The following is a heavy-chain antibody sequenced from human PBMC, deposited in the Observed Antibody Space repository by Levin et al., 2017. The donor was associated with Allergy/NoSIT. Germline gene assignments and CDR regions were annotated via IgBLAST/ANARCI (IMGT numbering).Heavy chain of an antibody. Sequence: GGSLRLSCAASGIVVGNTFMSWVRQAPGKGLEWVGHFKIKSDGETTDYATPVKGRFSISRDESKNTLFLQMNSLKTEDTAVYYCTTGGHYFGDWGQGTLVTVSS. V-gene: IGHV3-15*01. CDR2: FKIKSDGETT. CDR3: TTGGHYFGD. J-gene: IGHJ4*02. CDR1: GIVVGNTF. D-gene: IGHD3-10*01.